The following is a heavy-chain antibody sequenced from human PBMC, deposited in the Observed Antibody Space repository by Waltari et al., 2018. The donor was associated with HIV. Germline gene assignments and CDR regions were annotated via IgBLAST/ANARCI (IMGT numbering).Heavy chain of an antibody. CDR1: GFTFDDYA. CDR2: IAWNGAAP. D-gene: IGHD6-13*01. J-gene: IGHJ5*02. CDR3: ALDTGRLVWAGPNWYDP. V-gene: IGHV3-9*01. Sequence: VESGGALVQPGGSLRLSCEASGFTFDDYAIPWVRQLPGQGLEWVSGIAWNGAAPGYAASVQGRFTIYRDNVKKSLFLQMHSLREEDTALYYCALDTGRLVWAGPNWYDPRGQGTRVIVSS.